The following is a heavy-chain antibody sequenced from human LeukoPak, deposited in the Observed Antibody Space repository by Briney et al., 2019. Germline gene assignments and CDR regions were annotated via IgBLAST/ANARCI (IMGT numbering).Heavy chain of an antibody. Sequence: GSLRLSCAASGFTLSSYAMSWVRQAPGKGLEWVSSISRGGDSTYYADSVKGRSTISRDISKNTLYLQVNSLRAEDTAVYYCAKDKGSGSFSGNWFDSWGQGTLVAVSS. D-gene: IGHD3-10*01. CDR1: GFTLSSYA. V-gene: IGHV3-23*01. CDR3: AKDKGSGSFSGNWFDS. J-gene: IGHJ5*01. CDR2: ISRGGDST.